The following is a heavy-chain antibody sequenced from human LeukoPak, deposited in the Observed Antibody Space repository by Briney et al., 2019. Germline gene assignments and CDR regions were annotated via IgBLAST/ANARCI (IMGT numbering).Heavy chain of an antibody. J-gene: IGHJ4*02. Sequence: ASVKVSCKASGYTFTSYDINWVRQDTGQGLEWMGWMNPNSGNTGYAQKFQGRVTMTRNTSISTAYMELSSLRSEDTAVYYCARVTQGDTAIDYWGQGTLVTVSS. CDR3: ARVTQGDTAIDY. CDR2: MNPNSGNT. D-gene: IGHD5-18*01. V-gene: IGHV1-8*01. CDR1: GYTFTSYD.